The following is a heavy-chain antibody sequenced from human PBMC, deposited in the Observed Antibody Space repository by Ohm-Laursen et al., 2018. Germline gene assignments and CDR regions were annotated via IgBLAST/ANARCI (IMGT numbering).Heavy chain of an antibody. CDR2: IDPHFGGT. J-gene: IGHJ3*02. V-gene: IGHV1-2*02. CDR1: GYTFSDFY. CDR3: AIQTHHEAFDI. Sequence: ASVKVSCKASGYTFSDFYIHWLRQAPIEGLEWMGWIDPHFGGTNYAPKFQGRVTMTSDTSVTTAFMALSSLRSDDTAVYYCAIQTHHEAFDIWGQGTMVTVSS.